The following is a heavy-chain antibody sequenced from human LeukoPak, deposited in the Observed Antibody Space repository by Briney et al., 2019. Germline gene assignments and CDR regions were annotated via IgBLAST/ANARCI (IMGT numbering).Heavy chain of an antibody. J-gene: IGHJ4*02. CDR1: GYTFTSYY. Sequence: ASVKVSCKASGYTFTSYYMHWVRQAPGQGLEWMGIINPSGGSTSYAQKFQGRVTMTRDTSTSTVYMELSSLRPEDTAVYYCARAGRYYYDSSGYYPRLDYWGQGTLVTVSS. D-gene: IGHD3-22*01. V-gene: IGHV1-46*01. CDR2: INPSGGST. CDR3: ARAGRYYYDSSGYYPRLDY.